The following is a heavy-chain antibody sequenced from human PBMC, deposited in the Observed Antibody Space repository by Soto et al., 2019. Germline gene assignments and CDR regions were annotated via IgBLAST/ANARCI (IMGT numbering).Heavy chain of an antibody. CDR3: ARENSITGPFDY. CDR2: IWYDGSNK. Sequence: GGSLRLSCAASGFTFSSYGMHWVRQAPGKGLEWVAVIWYDGSNKYYADSVKGRFTTSRDNSKNTLYLQMNSLRAEDTAVYYCARENSITGPFDYWGQGTLVTVSS. J-gene: IGHJ4*02. D-gene: IGHD1-20*01. V-gene: IGHV3-33*01. CDR1: GFTFSSYG.